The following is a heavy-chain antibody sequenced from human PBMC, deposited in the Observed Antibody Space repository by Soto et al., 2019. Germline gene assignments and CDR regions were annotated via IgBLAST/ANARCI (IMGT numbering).Heavy chain of an antibody. Sequence: QVQLVQSGAEVKKPGASVKVSCKASGYTFTSYAMHWVRQAPGQRLEWMGWINAGNGNTKYSQKFQGRVTITRDTSASTAYMELSSLRSEDTAGYYCARVYSSGWYYFDYWGQGTLVHVSS. D-gene: IGHD6-19*01. CDR2: INAGNGNT. V-gene: IGHV1-3*01. CDR1: GYTFTSYA. J-gene: IGHJ4*02. CDR3: ARVYSSGWYYFDY.